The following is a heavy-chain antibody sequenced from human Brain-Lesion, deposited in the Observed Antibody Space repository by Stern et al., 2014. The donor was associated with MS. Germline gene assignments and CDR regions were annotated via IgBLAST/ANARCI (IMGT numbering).Heavy chain of an antibody. CDR3: ARHDSVPRPSQLYSARDRGPGYFDY. J-gene: IGHJ4*02. Sequence: VHLVESGPGLVKPSETLSLTCTVSGGSISSSTYYWAWIRQPPGKGLEWIGNIYYSGFTYYNPSLKSRVPISVDMSKNQFSRKLGSVTAADTAIYYCARHDSVPRPSQLYSARDRGPGYFDYWGQGTLVTVSS. CDR1: GGSISSSTYY. V-gene: IGHV4-39*01. D-gene: IGHD1-26*01. CDR2: IYYSGFT.